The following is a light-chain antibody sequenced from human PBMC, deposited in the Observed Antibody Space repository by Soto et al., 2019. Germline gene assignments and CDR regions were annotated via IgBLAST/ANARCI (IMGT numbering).Light chain of an antibody. J-gene: IGLJ1*01. V-gene: IGLV2-14*03. CDR1: SSDVGDYNY. Sequence: QSALTQPASVSGSPGQSITISCTGTSSDVGDYNYVSWYQQHPGKAPQLMIYDVNNRPSGVSNRFSGSKSGNTASLTISGLQAEDEADYYCSSYTSSSTYVFGIGTKLTVL. CDR2: DVN. CDR3: SSYTSSSTYV.